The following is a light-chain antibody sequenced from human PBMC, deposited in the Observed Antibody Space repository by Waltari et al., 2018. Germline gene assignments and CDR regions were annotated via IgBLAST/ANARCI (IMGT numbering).Light chain of an antibody. CDR2: CAS. CDR3: QQSHSVPYT. Sequence: DIQMTQSPSSLSPSVGDRIIITCRASQDINRNLNWYQKQVGKAPKLLIYCASNLQSGVPSRFRCSGSETDYTLIISSLQPEDSASYFGQQSHSVPYTFGQETKLVIK. V-gene: IGKV1-39*01. CDR1: QDINRN. J-gene: IGKJ2*01.